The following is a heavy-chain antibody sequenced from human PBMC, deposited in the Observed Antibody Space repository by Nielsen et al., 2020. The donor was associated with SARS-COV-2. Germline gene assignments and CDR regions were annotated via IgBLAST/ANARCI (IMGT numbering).Heavy chain of an antibody. CDR1: GFTFSSYE. CDR2: ISSSGSTI. J-gene: IGHJ4*02. CDR3: ARDPYGDQTRGFDY. Sequence: GESLKISCAASGFTFSSYEMNWVRQAPGKGLEWVSYISSSGSTIYYADSVKGRFTISRDNAKNSLYLQMNSLRAEDTAVYYCARDPYGDQTRGFDYWGQGTLVTVSS. V-gene: IGHV3-48*03. D-gene: IGHD4-17*01.